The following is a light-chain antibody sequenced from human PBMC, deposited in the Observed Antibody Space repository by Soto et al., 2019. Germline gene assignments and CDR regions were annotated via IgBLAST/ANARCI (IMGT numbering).Light chain of an antibody. CDR2: SNN. J-gene: IGLJ2*01. V-gene: IGLV1-44*01. CDR3: AAWDDSFYVV. CDR1: SSNIGSNT. Sequence: QSVLTQPPSASGTPGQRVTISCSGSSSNIGSNTVNWYQQLPGTAPKLLIYSNNQRPSGVPDRFSGSKSGTSASLAISGLQSEDEADYYCAAWDDSFYVVFVGGTKLTVL.